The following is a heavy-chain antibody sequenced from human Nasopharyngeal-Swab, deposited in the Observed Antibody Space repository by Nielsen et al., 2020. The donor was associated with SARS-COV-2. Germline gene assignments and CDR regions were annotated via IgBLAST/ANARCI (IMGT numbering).Heavy chain of an antibody. J-gene: IGHJ5*02. CDR2: INPGGGSA. V-gene: IGHV1-46*01. CDR1: GYTFIRYY. CDR3: ARGGDPREVVAATDCFDP. D-gene: IGHD2-15*01. Sequence: ASVLVSCKASGYTFIRYYILWVRQAPRQGVEWMGLINPGGGSARYSQNFQGRVTMTRDTSTNTVYMELYSLTSEDTAVYYCARGGDPREVVAATDCFDPWGQGTLVTVSS.